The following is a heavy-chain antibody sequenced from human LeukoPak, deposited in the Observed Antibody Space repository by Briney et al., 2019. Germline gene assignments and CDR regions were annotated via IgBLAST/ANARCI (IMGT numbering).Heavy chain of an antibody. CDR1: GFTFSNAW. V-gene: IGHV3-15*01. D-gene: IGHD2-2*01. CDR2: IKSKTDGGTT. J-gene: IGHJ6*02. Sequence: PGGSLRLSCAASGFTFSNAWMSWVRQAAGKGLEWVGRIKSKTDGGTTDYAAPVKGRFTISRDDSKNTLYLQMNSLKTEDTAVYYCTTLGDAIRAYYYGMDVWGQGTTVTVSS. CDR3: TTLGDAIRAYYYGMDV.